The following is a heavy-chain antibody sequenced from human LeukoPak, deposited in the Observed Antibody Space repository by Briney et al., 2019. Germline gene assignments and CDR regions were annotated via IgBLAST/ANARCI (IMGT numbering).Heavy chain of an antibody. Sequence: GGSLRLSCAASGFTFSSYAMSWVRHAPGEGLEWVSAISDSGGTTYYADSVKGRFTISRDSSKNTLYLQMTSLRGEDTAVYYCAKLTRGYCSSTACPNWFDPWGQGTLVTVSS. CDR3: AKLTRGYCSSTACPNWFDP. V-gene: IGHV3-23*01. CDR2: ISDSGGTT. CDR1: GFTFSSYA. D-gene: IGHD2-2*01. J-gene: IGHJ5*02.